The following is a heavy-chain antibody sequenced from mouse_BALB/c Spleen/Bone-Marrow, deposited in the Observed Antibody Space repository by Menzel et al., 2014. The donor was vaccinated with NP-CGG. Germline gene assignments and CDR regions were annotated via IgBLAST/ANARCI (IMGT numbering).Heavy chain of an antibody. D-gene: IGHD1-2*01. CDR2: INSNGGST. Sequence: DVQLVESGGGLVQPGGSLKLSCAASGYTFSSYGMSWVRQTPDKRLELVATINSNGGSTYYPDSVKGRFTISRDNAKNTLYLQMSSLKSEDTAMDDCARHYYGARWGQGTLVTVSA. CDR3: ARHYYGAR. V-gene: IGHV5-6-3*01. J-gene: IGHJ3*01. CDR1: GYTFSSYG.